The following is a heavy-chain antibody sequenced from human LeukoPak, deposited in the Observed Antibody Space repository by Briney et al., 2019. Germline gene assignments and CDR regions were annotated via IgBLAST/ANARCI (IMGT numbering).Heavy chain of an antibody. J-gene: IGHJ6*02. CDR2: ISGSGGNT. Sequence: PGGSLRLFCAASGFTFSSYAMSWVRQASGKGLEWVSGISGSGGNTHYADSVKGRFTISRDNSKNTLYLQMNSLRAEDTAVYYCARDAPYYALSMDVWGQGTTVTVSS. CDR1: GFTFSSYA. V-gene: IGHV3-23*01. D-gene: IGHD3-22*01. CDR3: ARDAPYYALSMDV.